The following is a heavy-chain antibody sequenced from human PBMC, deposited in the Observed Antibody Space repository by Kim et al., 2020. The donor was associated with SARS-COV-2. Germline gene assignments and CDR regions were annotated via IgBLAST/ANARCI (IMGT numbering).Heavy chain of an antibody. D-gene: IGHD6-19*01. V-gene: IGHV3-7*01. CDR2: IKQDGSEK. CDR1: GFTFSSYW. J-gene: IGHJ4*02. Sequence: GGSLRLSCAASGFTFSSYWMSWVRQAPGKGLEWVANIKQDGSEKYYVDSVKGRFTISRDNAKNSLYLQMNSLRAEDTAVYYCARVKRAVAVSYFDYWGQGTLVPVSS. CDR3: ARVKRAVAVSYFDY.